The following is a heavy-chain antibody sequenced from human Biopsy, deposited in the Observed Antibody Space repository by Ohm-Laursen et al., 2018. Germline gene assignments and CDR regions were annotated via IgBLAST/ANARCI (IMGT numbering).Heavy chain of an antibody. V-gene: IGHV3-11*01. CDR1: GFTFSDHH. D-gene: IGHD4-11*01. J-gene: IGHJ2*01. CDR2: ISSSGATI. CDR3: ARDEKRWDYSNYSSWHFDL. Sequence: SLRLSCSASGFTFSDHHMAWVRQAPGKGLEWLSYISSSGATIKYADSVKGRFTISRDNAKNSLYLRMNSLRAEDTAVYFCARDEKRWDYSNYSSWHFDLWGRGTLVTVSS.